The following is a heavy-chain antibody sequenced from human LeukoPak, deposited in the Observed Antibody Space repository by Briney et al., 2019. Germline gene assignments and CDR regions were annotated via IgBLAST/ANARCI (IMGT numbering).Heavy chain of an antibody. D-gene: IGHD2-2*01. J-gene: IGHJ4*02. CDR3: ANVFGDYCSSTSCYGNALDY. CDR1: GFTFSSYG. V-gene: IGHV3-30*18. CDR2: ISYDGSNK. Sequence: PGGSLRPSCAASGFTFSSYGMDWVRQAPGKGLEWVAVISYDGSNKYYADSVKGRFTISRDNSKSTLYLQMNSLRAEDTAVYYCANVFGDYCSSTSCYGNALDYWGQGTLVTASS.